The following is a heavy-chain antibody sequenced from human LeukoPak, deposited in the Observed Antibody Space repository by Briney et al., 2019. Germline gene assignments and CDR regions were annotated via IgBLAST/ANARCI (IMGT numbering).Heavy chain of an antibody. CDR3: ARDRRAAAGTFDY. CDR1: GGTFSSYA. V-gene: IGHV1-69*04. D-gene: IGHD6-13*01. J-gene: IGHJ4*02. CDR2: IIPILGIA. Sequence: ASVKVSCKASGGTFSSYAISWVRQAPGQGLEWMGVIIPILGIANYAQKFQSRVTITADKSTSTAYMELSSLRSEDTAVYYCARDRRAAAGTFDYWGQGTLVTVSS.